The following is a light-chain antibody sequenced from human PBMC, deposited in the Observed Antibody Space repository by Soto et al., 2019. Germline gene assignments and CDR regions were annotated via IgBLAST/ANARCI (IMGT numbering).Light chain of an antibody. CDR2: DAS. Sequence: EIVLTQSPATLSLSPGERATLSCRASQSVSSYLAWYQQKPGQAPRLLIYDASNRATGIPARFSGSGSGTDFTLTISSLERGDFAVYYCQQRSNWLTFGGGTKVEIK. CDR1: QSVSSY. V-gene: IGKV3-11*01. CDR3: QQRSNWLT. J-gene: IGKJ4*01.